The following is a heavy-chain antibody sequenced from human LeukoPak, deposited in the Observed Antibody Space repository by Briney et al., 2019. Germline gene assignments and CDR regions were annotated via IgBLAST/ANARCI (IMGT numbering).Heavy chain of an antibody. V-gene: IGHV4-39*07. CDR2: IYYSGST. D-gene: IGHD3-9*01. Sequence: SETLSLTCTVSGGSISSSSYYWGWIRQPPGKGLEWIGSIYYSGSTYYNPSLKSRVTISVDTSKYQFSLKLSSVTAADTAVYYCARAFEVLRYFDWLPTYYFDYWGQGTLVTVSS. CDR3: ARAFEVLRYFDWLPTYYFDY. CDR1: GGSISSSSYY. J-gene: IGHJ4*02.